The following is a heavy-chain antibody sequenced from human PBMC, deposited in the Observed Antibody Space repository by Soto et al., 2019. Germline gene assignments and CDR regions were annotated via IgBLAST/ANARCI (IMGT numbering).Heavy chain of an antibody. J-gene: IGHJ4*02. CDR1: GGSFSGYY. D-gene: IGHD5-18*01. CDR2: INHSGST. Sequence: SETLSLTCAVYGGSFSGYYWSWIRQPPGKGLEWIGEINHSGSTNYNPSLKSRVTISVDTSKNQFSLKLSSVTAADTAVYYCARGTHGTAMVIKRPAYFDYWGQGTLVTVSS. CDR3: ARGTHGTAMVIKRPAYFDY. V-gene: IGHV4-34*01.